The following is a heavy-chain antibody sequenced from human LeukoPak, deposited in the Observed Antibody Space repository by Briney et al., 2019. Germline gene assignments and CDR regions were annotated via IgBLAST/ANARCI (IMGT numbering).Heavy chain of an antibody. CDR2: IHHDGRT. V-gene: IGHV4-34*01. Sequence: PSETLSLTCAVYGGSLGGHYWSWIRQSPGKGLEWIGDIHHDGRTKYSPSLKSRVSILLDTSKNEVSLRLTPVTAADTALYFCAREPVPQDYGDTVNAYDLWGQGTMVIVSS. CDR1: GGSLGGHY. J-gene: IGHJ3*01. D-gene: IGHD4-17*01. CDR3: AREPVPQDYGDTVNAYDL.